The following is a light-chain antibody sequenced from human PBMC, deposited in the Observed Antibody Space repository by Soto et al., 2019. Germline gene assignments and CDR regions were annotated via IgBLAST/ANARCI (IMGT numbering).Light chain of an antibody. CDR2: GNN. V-gene: IGLV1-40*01. J-gene: IGLJ1*01. CDR1: SSNFGAGND. Sequence: QAVVTQPPSVSGAPGQRVTISCTGSSSNFGAGNDVHWYQHLPGTAPKLLIFGNNKRPSGVPDRFSGSKSGNTASLTISGLRAEDEADYFCASYSTITPFVFGTGTKLTVL. CDR3: ASYSTITPFV.